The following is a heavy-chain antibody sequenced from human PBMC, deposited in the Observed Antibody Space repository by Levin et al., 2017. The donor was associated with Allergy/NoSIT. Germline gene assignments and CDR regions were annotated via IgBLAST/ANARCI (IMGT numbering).Heavy chain of an antibody. Sequence: GSVKVSCAASGFTFSSYWMSWVRQAPGKGLEWVANIKQDGSEKYYVDSVKGRFTISRDNAKNSLYLQMNSLRAEDTAVYYCAKSYSSGPGMDVWGQGTTVTVSS. CDR1: GFTFSSYW. CDR2: IKQDGSEK. V-gene: IGHV3-7*01. CDR3: AKSYSSGPGMDV. J-gene: IGHJ6*02. D-gene: IGHD6-19*01.